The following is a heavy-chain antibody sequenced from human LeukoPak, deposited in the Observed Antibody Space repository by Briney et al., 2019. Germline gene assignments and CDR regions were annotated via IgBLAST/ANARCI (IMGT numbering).Heavy chain of an antibody. D-gene: IGHD4-17*01. Sequence: PSETLSLTCAVSGYSISSSNYWAWIRQPPGKGLEWIGHIYYSGSIYYNPSLKSRVTMSVDTSKNQFSLKLSSVTAVDTAVYYCARKATTGPTKAAFDIWGQGTMVTVPS. CDR1: GYSISSSNY. CDR2: IYYSGSI. V-gene: IGHV4-28*05. J-gene: IGHJ3*02. CDR3: ARKATTGPTKAAFDI.